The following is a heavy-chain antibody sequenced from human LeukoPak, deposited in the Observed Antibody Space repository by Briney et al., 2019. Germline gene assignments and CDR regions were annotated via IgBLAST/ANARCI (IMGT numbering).Heavy chain of an antibody. J-gene: IGHJ4*02. CDR2: VYDSGSG. CDR3: ARLRSGGYFEY. CDR1: GGSFSGYY. Sequence: KPSETLSLTCAVYGGSFSGYYWSWIRQPPGKGLDWIGYVYDSGSGKYKPSLNSRVTISIDTSKNQFSLKLNSVTAADTAVYYCARLRSGGYFEYWGQGTLVTVSS. V-gene: IGHV4-59*01. D-gene: IGHD4-17*01.